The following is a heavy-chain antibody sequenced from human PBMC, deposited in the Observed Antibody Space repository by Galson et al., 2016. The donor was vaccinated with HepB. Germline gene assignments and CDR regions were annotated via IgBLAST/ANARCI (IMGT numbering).Heavy chain of an antibody. J-gene: IGHJ6*02. Sequence: SLRLSCAASGFTFNDYAMHWVRQAPGEGLEWVAVISSDGNDQYYADPVKGRFTVSRDNSKNTLFLQMNNVTTEDTAIFYCARDRFYGSGRRYFYGLDVWGQGTTVTVS. V-gene: IGHV3-30*04. D-gene: IGHD3-10*01. CDR2: ISSDGNDQ. CDR1: GFTFNDYA. CDR3: ARDRFYGSGRRYFYGLDV.